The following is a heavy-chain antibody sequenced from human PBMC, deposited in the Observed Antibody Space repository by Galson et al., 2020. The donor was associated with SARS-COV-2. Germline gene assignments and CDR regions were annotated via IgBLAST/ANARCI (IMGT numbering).Heavy chain of an antibody. CDR1: GFTFSTYN. CDR3: ARDLGDGHRGIYYFHGLDV. D-gene: IGHD2-21*02. J-gene: IGHJ6*02. V-gene: IGHV3-21*01. CDR2: ISSSSTYI. Sequence: GESLKISCAASGFTFSTYNINWVRQAPGKGLEWVSCISSSSTYIYYADSVKGRFTISRDNAKNTLYLQMNSLRAEDTAVYYCARDLGDGHRGIYYFHGLDVWGQGTTLTVSS.